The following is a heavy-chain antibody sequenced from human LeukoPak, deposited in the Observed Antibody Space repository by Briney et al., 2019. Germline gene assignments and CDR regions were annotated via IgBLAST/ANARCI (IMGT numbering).Heavy chain of an antibody. CDR1: GYTFTTYH. CDR2: MNPYSGDR. V-gene: IGHV1-8*03. CDR3: ARTTSLTASGYDY. Sequence: ASVKVSCKTSGYTFTTYHINCVRQATGQGLEWLGWMNPYSGDRGYAQKFQGRLSITSDTSISTAYMELSSLRSDDTAVYFCARTTSLTASGYDYWGQGTLVTVSS. J-gene: IGHJ4*02. D-gene: IGHD4-17*01.